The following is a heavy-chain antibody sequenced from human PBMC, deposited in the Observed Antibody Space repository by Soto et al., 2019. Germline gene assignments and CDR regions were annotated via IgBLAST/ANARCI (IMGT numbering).Heavy chain of an antibody. J-gene: IGHJ6*02. CDR3: ARDNSRRVDTARRDPYYYGMDV. Sequence: SETLSLTCTVSGGSSSSYYWSWIRQPPGEGLEWIGYIYYSGSTNYNPSLKSRVTISVDTSKNQFSLKLSSVTAADTAVYYCARDNSRRVDTARRDPYYYGMDVWGQGTTVTVSS. V-gene: IGHV4-59*01. CDR1: GGSSSSYY. CDR2: IYYSGST. D-gene: IGHD5-18*01.